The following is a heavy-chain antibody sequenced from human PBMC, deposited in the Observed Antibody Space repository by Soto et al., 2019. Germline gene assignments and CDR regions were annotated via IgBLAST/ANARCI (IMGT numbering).Heavy chain of an antibody. CDR2: ISQSGNT. D-gene: IGHD6-6*01. J-gene: IGHJ4*02. V-gene: IGHV4-34*01. CDR3: ARAPKVSGSSQTRPDF. Sequence: PSETLSLTCSLYSGSFSGYYWSWIRQPPGKGLEWIGEISQSGNTNYSPSLKSRVSISIDTSKKQFSLNLASVSAADTAVYYCARAPKVSGSSQTRPDFWGQGTLVTVSS. CDR1: SGSFSGYY.